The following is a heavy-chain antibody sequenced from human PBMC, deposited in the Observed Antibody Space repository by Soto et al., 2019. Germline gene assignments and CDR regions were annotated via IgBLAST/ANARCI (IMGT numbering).Heavy chain of an antibody. J-gene: IGHJ4*02. D-gene: IGHD3-22*01. Sequence: QVQLQESGPGLVKPSETLSLTCTVSGGSIRSYYWSWIRQPPGKGLEWIGYIYYSGSTNYNPSLKSRVTISADTSKNQFSLKLSSVTAADTAVYYCARHSPGGYSPTDYWGLGTLVTVSP. V-gene: IGHV4-59*08. CDR1: GGSIRSYY. CDR3: ARHSPGGYSPTDY. CDR2: IYYSGST.